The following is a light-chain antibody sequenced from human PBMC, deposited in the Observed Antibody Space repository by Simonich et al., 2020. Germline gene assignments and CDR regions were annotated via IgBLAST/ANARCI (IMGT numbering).Light chain of an antibody. CDR2: LGS. CDR1: QSLLHSNGYNY. Sequence: DVVMTQSPLSLPVTPGEPASISCRSSQSLLHSNGYNYLDWYLQKPGQSPKLLSYLGSNRASAVPDRFSGSGSGTDFTLKISRVEAEDVGVYYCMQALQTPLTFGGGTKVEIK. J-gene: IGKJ4*01. V-gene: IGKV2-28*01. CDR3: MQALQTPLT.